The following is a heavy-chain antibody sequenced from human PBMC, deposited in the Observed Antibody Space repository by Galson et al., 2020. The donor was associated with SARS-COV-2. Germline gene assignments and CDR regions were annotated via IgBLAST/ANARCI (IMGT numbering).Heavy chain of an antibody. Sequence: ASVKVSCKASGYTFTGYYMHWVRQAPGQGLEWMGWINPNSGGTNYAQKFQGRVTMTRDTSISTAYMELSRLRSDDTAVYYCARGLLWFGDYSYDWFDPWGQGTLVTVSS. CDR1: GYTFTGYY. J-gene: IGHJ5*02. V-gene: IGHV1-2*02. CDR2: INPNSGGT. D-gene: IGHD3-10*01. CDR3: ARGLLWFGDYSYDWFDP.